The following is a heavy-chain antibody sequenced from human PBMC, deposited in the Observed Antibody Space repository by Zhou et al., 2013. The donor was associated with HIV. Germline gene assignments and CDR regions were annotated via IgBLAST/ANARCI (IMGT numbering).Heavy chain of an antibody. CDR1: GGSISSGNYY. CDR3: ARHSLAVVYGMDV. D-gene: IGHD2-21*01. Sequence: QVQLQESGPGLVKPSQTLSLTCAVSGGSISSGNYYWSWIRQPAGKGLEWIGRIYASGSTKYNPSLKSRVTISIDTSKNQFSLKLSSVTAADTAVYYCARHSLAVVYGMDVWGQGTTVTVSS. V-gene: IGHV4-61*02. J-gene: IGHJ6*02. CDR2: IYASGST.